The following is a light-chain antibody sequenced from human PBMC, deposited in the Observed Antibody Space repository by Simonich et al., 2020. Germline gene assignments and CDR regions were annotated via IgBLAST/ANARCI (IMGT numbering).Light chain of an antibody. CDR2: EDN. V-gene: IGLV6-57*03. Sequence: NFMLTQPHSVSESPGTTVTISCTRRSGRIARNYVQWYQPRPGSAPTTVIYEDNQRPSWVPDRFSGAIDSSSNSASLTSSGLKTEDEADYYCQSYDSSNVVFGGGTKLTVL. CDR3: QSYDSSNVV. J-gene: IGLJ2*01. CDR1: SGRIARNY.